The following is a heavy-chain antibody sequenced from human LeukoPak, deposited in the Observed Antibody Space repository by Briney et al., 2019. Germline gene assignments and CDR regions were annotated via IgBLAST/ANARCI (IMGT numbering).Heavy chain of an antibody. Sequence: GGSLRLSCAASGFNFSPYSMNWVRQAPGKGLEWLSYISDKSDAIYYADSVKGRFTISRDNAKNSLYLHMNSLRDEGTAVYYCARDKPAGYCVDYWGQGTLVTVSS. V-gene: IGHV3-48*02. CDR3: ARDKPAGYCVDY. J-gene: IGHJ4*02. CDR1: GFNFSPYS. CDR2: ISDKSDAI. D-gene: IGHD3-9*01.